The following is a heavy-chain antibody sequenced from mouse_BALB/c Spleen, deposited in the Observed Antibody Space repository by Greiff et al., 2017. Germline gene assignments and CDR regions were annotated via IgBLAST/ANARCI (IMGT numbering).Heavy chain of an antibody. J-gene: IGHJ4*01. Sequence: VMLVESGPGLVAPSQSLSITCTVSGFSLTGYGVNWVRQPPGKGLEWLGMIWGDGSTDYNSALKSRLSISKDNSKSQVFLKMNSLQTDDTARYYCARDGYYVGYAMDYWGQGTSVTVSS. CDR3: ARDGYYVGYAMDY. CDR1: GFSLTGYG. CDR2: IWGDGST. V-gene: IGHV2-6-7*01. D-gene: IGHD2-3*01.